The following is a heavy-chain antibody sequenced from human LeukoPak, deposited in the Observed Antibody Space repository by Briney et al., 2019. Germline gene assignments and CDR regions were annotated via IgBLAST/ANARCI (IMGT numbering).Heavy chain of an antibody. Sequence: GGSLRLSCAASGFTLSSYWMNWVRQVQGKGLVWVSHINGDGSRANYADSVKGRFTISRDNAKNTLYLQMNGLRADDMAVYYCAREADIAAAATGAFDIWGQGTMVTVSS. CDR3: AREADIAAAATGAFDI. CDR1: GFTLSSYW. J-gene: IGHJ3*02. D-gene: IGHD6-13*01. CDR2: INGDGSRA. V-gene: IGHV3-74*01.